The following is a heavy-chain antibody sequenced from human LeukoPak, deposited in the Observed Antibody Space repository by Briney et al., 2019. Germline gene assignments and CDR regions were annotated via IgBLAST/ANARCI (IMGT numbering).Heavy chain of an antibody. J-gene: IGHJ5*02. CDR2: IYYSGST. CDR3: ARGVRDYSNYGWFDP. Sequence: SETLSLTCTVSGGSISSYYWSWLRQPPGKGLEWIGYIYYSGSTNYNPSLKSRVTISVDTSKNQFSLKLSSVTAADTAVYYCARGVRDYSNYGWFDPWGQGTLVTVSS. CDR1: GGSISSYY. D-gene: IGHD4-11*01. V-gene: IGHV4-59*01.